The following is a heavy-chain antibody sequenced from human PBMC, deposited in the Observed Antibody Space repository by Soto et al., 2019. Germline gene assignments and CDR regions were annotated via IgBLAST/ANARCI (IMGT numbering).Heavy chain of an antibody. CDR1: GFTFGDYA. CDR3: TTGDYAYYYYYGMDV. Sequence: GGSLRLSCTASGFTFGDYAMSWVRQAPGKGLEWVGFIRSKAYGGTTEYAASVKGRFTISRDDSKSIAYLQMNSLKTEDTAVYYCTTGDYAYYYYYGMDVWGQGTTVTVS. CDR2: IRSKAYGGTT. D-gene: IGHD4-17*01. J-gene: IGHJ6*02. V-gene: IGHV3-49*04.